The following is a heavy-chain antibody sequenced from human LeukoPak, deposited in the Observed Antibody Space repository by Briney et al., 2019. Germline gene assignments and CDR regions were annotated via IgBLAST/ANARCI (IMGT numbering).Heavy chain of an antibody. CDR3: ARHNNRGYYDSSGYYYFDY. J-gene: IGHJ4*02. CDR2: IYPGDSDT. CDR1: GYSFTTYW. Sequence: GESLKISCKDSGYSFTTYWIGWVRQMPGKGLEWMGIIYPGDSDTRYSPSFQGQVTISADKSISTAYLQWSSLKASDTAMYYCARHNNRGYYDSSGYYYFDYWGQGTLVSVSS. V-gene: IGHV5-51*01. D-gene: IGHD3-22*01.